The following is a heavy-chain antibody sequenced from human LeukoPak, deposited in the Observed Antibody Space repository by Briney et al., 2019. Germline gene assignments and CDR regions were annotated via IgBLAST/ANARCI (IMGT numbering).Heavy chain of an antibody. CDR3: AKGTTTYYYDSSGYYVMDY. V-gene: IGHV3-23*01. Sequence: PGGSLRLSCAASGFTFSSYAMNWVRQAPGKGLEWVSAISGSGGSTYHADSVKGRFTISRDDSKNTLYLQMNSLRAEDTAVYYCAKGTTTYYYDSSGYYVMDYWGQGTLVTVSS. CDR1: GFTFSSYA. D-gene: IGHD3-22*01. CDR2: ISGSGGST. J-gene: IGHJ4*02.